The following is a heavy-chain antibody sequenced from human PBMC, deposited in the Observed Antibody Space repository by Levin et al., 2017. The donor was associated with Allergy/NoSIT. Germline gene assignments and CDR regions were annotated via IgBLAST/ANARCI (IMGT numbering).Heavy chain of an antibody. CDR2: IIPIFGTA. Sequence: KISCKASGGTFSSYAISWVRQAPGQGLEWMGGIIPIFGTANYAQKFQGRVTITADESTSTAYMELSSLRSEDTAVYYCARAPRYGDYPDYWGQGTLVTVSS. CDR1: GGTFSSYA. V-gene: IGHV1-69*01. CDR3: ARAPRYGDYPDY. D-gene: IGHD4-17*01. J-gene: IGHJ4*02.